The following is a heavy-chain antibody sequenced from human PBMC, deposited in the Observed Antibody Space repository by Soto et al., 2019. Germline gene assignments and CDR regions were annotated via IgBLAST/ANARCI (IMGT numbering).Heavy chain of an antibody. V-gene: IGHV4-34*01. CDR3: ARTPYDTLTGYSYAAFDI. Sequence: SEPLSVDCAVWEECSSRYYRYRIRQTPGKGLEWIGEINHSGSTNYNPSLKSRVTISVDTSKNQFSLKLSSVTAADTAVYYCARTPYDTLTGYSYAAFDIWGQGTMVTVSS. CDR1: EECSSRYY. J-gene: IGHJ3*02. D-gene: IGHD3-9*01. CDR2: INHSGST.